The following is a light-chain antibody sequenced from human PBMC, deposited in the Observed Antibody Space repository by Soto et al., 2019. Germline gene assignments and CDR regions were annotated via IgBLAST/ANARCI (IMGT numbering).Light chain of an antibody. V-gene: IGKV1-5*01. CDR3: QQYDIYPRP. J-gene: IGKJ1*01. CDR2: DAS. Sequence: DIQVTMSPATLSSNVGDRVTITCRASQTINKWLAWYQQKPGKSPQLLISDASSLQNGVPSRFSGSGSGTDFTLTISCLQAEDFVTYYCQQYDIYPRPFAQGTMV. CDR1: QTINKW.